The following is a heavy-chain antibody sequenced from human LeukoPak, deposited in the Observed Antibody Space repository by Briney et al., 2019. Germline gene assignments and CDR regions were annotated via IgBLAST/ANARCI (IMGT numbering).Heavy chain of an antibody. CDR3: ARVAMIGHYFDY. D-gene: IGHD3-22*01. CDR2: INPSGGST. J-gene: IGHJ4*02. Sequence: ASVKVSCKASGYTFTSYYMHWVRQAPGQGLEWMGIINPSGGSTSYAQKFQGRVTMTRDTSTSTVYMEMSSLRSEDTAVYYCARVAMIGHYFDYWGQGTLVTVSS. CDR1: GYTFTSYY. V-gene: IGHV1-46*01.